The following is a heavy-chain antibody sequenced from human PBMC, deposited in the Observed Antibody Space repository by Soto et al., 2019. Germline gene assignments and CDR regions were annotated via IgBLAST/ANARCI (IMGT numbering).Heavy chain of an antibody. CDR2: ISYDGSNK. CDR1: GLTFSSYG. J-gene: IGHJ3*02. D-gene: IGHD3-22*01. Sequence: QVQLVESGGGVVQPGRSLRLSCAASGLTFSSYGMHWVRQAPGKGLEWVAVISYDGSNKYYADSVKGRFTNSRDNSKNALHLQMNSLRAEDTAVYYCAKDHDYYESSGDAFDIWGQGTMVTVA. V-gene: IGHV3-30*18. CDR3: AKDHDYYESSGDAFDI.